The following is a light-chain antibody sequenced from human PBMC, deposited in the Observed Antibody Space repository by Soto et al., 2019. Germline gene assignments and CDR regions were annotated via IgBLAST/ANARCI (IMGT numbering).Light chain of an antibody. CDR3: QHYNSYSEA. J-gene: IGKJ1*01. CDR2: KAS. CDR1: QTISSW. Sequence: DIQMTQSPSTLSGSVGDRVTITCRASQTISSWLAWYQQKPGKAPKLRIYKASTLKSGVPSRFSASGSGTEFTLTISSLQPDDFATYYCQHYNSYSEAFSQGTKVELK. V-gene: IGKV1-5*03.